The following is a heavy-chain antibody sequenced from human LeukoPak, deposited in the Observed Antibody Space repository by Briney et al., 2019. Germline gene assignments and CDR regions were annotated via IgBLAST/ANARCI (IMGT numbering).Heavy chain of an antibody. V-gene: IGHV4-59*08. Sequence: SETLSLTCTVSGGSISSYYWSWIRQPPGKGLEWIGYIYYSGSTNYNPSLKSRVTISVDTSKNQFSLKLSSVTAADTAVYYCARTGSTWDCSSTSCYGGNWFDPWGQGTLVTVSS. CDR1: GGSISSYY. J-gene: IGHJ5*02. CDR2: IYYSGST. CDR3: ARTGSTWDCSSTSCYGGNWFDP. D-gene: IGHD2-2*01.